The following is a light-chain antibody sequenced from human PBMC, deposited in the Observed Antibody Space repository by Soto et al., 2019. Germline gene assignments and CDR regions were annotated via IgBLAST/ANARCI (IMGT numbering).Light chain of an antibody. V-gene: IGKV1-27*01. J-gene: IGKJ4*01. CDR2: AAS. CDR3: QKYNSALLT. Sequence: DIQMTQSPSSLSASVGDRVTLTCRASQGISIYLAWYQQQPGKVPKLLIYAASTLQSGVPSRFSGSGSGTDFTLTISSLQPEDVATYYCQKYNSALLTFGGGNKVEIK. CDR1: QGISIY.